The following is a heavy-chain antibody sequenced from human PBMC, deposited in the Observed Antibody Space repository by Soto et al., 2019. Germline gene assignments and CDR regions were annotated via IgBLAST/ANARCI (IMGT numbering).Heavy chain of an antibody. V-gene: IGHV2-5*02. Sequence: QITLKESGPTLVKPTQTLTLTCTFSGFSLSTSGVGVGWIRQPPGKALEWLALIYWDDDKRYSPSLKSSLTLTKDTSQHQVVLTMPNMDPVDTATYYGAHRELRWNWFDPWGQGTLVTVSS. CDR1: GFSLSTSGVG. CDR2: IYWDDDK. D-gene: IGHD3-3*01. J-gene: IGHJ5*02. CDR3: AHRELRWNWFDP.